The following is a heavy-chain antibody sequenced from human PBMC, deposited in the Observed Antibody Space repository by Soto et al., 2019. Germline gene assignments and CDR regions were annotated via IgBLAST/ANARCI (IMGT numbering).Heavy chain of an antibody. CDR3: ARGNSPVNVY. V-gene: IGHV3-48*03. CDR2: ITSSGTTT. Sequence: GGSLRLSXAASGFTFSSSEMNWVRQAPGKGLEWISYITSSGTTTYYADSVKGRFTISRDNAKNSLFLQMNSLRADDTAVYYCARGNSPVNVYWGQGTLVTVSS. CDR1: GFTFSSSE. J-gene: IGHJ4*02. D-gene: IGHD2-21*01.